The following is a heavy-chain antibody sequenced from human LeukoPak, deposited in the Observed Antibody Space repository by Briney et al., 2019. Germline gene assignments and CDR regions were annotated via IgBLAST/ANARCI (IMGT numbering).Heavy chain of an antibody. CDR3: ARTKMATVYYYYYYMDV. V-gene: IGHV4-59*12. J-gene: IGHJ6*03. Sequence: SETLSLTCIVSGGSISSYYWSWIRQPPGKGLEWIGYIYYSGSTNYKPSLKSRVTISVDTSKNQFSLKLSSVTAADTAVYYCARTKMATVYYYYYYMDVWGKGTTVTVSS. CDR1: GGSISSYY. CDR2: IYYSGST. D-gene: IGHD5-24*01.